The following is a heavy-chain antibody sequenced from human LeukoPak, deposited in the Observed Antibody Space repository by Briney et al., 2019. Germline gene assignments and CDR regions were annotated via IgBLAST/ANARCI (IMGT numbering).Heavy chain of an antibody. CDR1: GFSFSSYW. CDR2: INSDGSST. Sequence: GGSLRLSCEASGFSFSSYWMHWVRQAPGKGLVWVSRINSDGSSTTYADSVKGRLTISRDNAKNSLYLQMNSLRAEDTAVYYCARDDVWSSVDYWGRGTLVTVSS. J-gene: IGHJ4*02. D-gene: IGHD3-3*01. V-gene: IGHV3-74*01. CDR3: ARDDVWSSVDY.